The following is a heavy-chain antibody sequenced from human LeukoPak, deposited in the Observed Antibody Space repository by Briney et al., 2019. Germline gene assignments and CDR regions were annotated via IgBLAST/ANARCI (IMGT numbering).Heavy chain of an antibody. CDR1: GFTLTELS. CDR2: FDPEDGET. D-gene: IGHD5-12*01. Sequence: GASVKVSCKVSGFTLTELSMHWVRQAPGKGLEWMGGFDPEDGETIYAQKFQGRVTMTEDTSTDTAYMELSSLRSEDTAVYYCATGLVDIVATIFDYWGQGTLVTVSS. CDR3: ATGLVDIVATIFDY. J-gene: IGHJ4*02. V-gene: IGHV1-24*01.